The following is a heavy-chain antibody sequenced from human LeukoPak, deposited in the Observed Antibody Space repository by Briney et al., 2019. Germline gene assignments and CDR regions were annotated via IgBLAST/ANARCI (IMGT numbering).Heavy chain of an antibody. CDR1: GYTFTSYY. V-gene: IGHV1-46*01. CDR3: ATDHSMANTAWWFDP. D-gene: IGHD5-24*01. J-gene: IGHJ5*02. Sequence: ASVKVSCKASGYTFTSYYMHWVRQAPGQGLEWVGIINPSAGSTSYAQNFQGRITMSRDTSTSTVYMELSSLRSEDTAFYYCATDHSMANTAWWFDPWGQGTLVTVSS. CDR2: INPSAGST.